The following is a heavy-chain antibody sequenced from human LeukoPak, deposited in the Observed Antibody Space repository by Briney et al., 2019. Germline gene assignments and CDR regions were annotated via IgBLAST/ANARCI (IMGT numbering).Heavy chain of an antibody. CDR3: AKGISPSYYYDSSGYPDAFDI. D-gene: IGHD3-22*01. CDR2: ITTSSSYM. J-gene: IGHJ3*02. Sequence: PGGSLRLSCAASGFTFSAYNMNWVRRTPGKGLEWVSSITTSSSYMFYADSVRGRFTISRDNAKNSLYLQMNSLRAEDTALYYCAKGISPSYYYDSSGYPDAFDIWGQGTMVTVSS. V-gene: IGHV3-21*04. CDR1: GFTFSAYN.